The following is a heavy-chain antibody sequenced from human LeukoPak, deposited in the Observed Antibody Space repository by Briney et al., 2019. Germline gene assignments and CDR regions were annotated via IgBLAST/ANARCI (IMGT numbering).Heavy chain of an antibody. J-gene: IGHJ4*02. V-gene: IGHV3-11*04. Sequence: GGSLRLSCAASGFTFSDYYMSWIRQAPGKGLEWVSYISSSGSTIYYADSVKGRFTISRDNAKNSLYLQMNSLRAEDTAVYYCARDPSYYYDSSGYFDYWGQGTLVTVSS. CDR2: ISSSGSTI. CDR3: ARDPSYYYDSSGYFDY. CDR1: GFTFSDYY. D-gene: IGHD3-22*01.